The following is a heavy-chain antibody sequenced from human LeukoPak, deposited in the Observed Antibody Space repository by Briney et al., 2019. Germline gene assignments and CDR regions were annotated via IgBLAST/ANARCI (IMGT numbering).Heavy chain of an antibody. V-gene: IGHV4-59*01. D-gene: IGHD4-17*01. CDR3: AREGRQDYVYFDC. J-gene: IGHJ4*02. CDR1: GDSISSYY. CDR2: INYSGNT. Sequence: SETLSLTCTVSGDSISSYYWSWIRQPPGKGLEWMGYINYSGNTNYNPSLKSRVTISVDTSKNQFSPRLTSVTAADTAVYYCAREGRQDYVYFDCWGQGTLVTVSS.